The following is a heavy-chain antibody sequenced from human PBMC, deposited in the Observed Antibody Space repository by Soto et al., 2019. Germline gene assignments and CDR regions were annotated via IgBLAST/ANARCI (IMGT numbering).Heavy chain of an antibody. V-gene: IGHV3-30*18. CDR1: GFTFSAYG. D-gene: IGHD4-17*01. CDR2: TSYDESKK. J-gene: IGHJ4*02. Sequence: QVQLVESGGGVVQPGTSLRLSCAASGFTFSAYGMHWVRQAPGKGLEWVAATSYDESKKYYGDSVKGRFTISRDNSKNTLYLQMNSLRVEDTAIYYCAKTGGDHGDSPNDYWGQGTLVTVSS. CDR3: AKTGGDHGDSPNDY.